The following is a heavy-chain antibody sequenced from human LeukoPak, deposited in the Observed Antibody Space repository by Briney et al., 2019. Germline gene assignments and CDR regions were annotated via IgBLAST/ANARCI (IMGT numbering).Heavy chain of an antibody. Sequence: GASVKVSCKASGYTFTGHYMHWVRQAPGQGLEWMGWINPNSGGTNYAQKFQGRVTMTRDTSISTAYMELSRLRSDDTAVYYCARGAGGDLGYCSSTSCYNWFDPWGQGTLVTVSS. D-gene: IGHD2-2*01. CDR1: GYTFTGHY. CDR2: INPNSGGT. J-gene: IGHJ5*02. V-gene: IGHV1-2*02. CDR3: ARGAGGDLGYCSSTSCYNWFDP.